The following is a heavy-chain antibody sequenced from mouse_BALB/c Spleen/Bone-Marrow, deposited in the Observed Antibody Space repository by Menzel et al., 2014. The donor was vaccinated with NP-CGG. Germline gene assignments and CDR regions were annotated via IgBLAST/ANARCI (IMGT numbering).Heavy chain of an antibody. D-gene: IGHD2-4*01. CDR2: INPYNGGT. V-gene: IGHV1-18*01. Sequence: VQLQQSGPELVKPGASMKISCKASGYSFTGYTMNWVRQSHGKNLEWIGLINPYNGGTSYNQKFKGKATLTVDKSSSTAYMERLSLTSEDSAVYYCARKPTIYYDFALDYWGQGTTLTVSS. CDR3: ARKPTIYYDFALDY. J-gene: IGHJ2*01. CDR1: GYSFTGYT.